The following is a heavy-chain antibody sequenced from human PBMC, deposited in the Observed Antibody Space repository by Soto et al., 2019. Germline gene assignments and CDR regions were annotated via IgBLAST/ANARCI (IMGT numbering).Heavy chain of an antibody. CDR1: GGSISSYY. CDR3: ATRYSGYDWGNYYYYGTDV. D-gene: IGHD5-12*01. CDR2: IYYSGST. Sequence: SETLSLTCTVSGGSISSYYWSWIRQPPGKGLEWIGYIYYSGSTNYNPSLKSRVTISVDTSKNQFSLKLSSVTAADTAVYYCATRYSGYDWGNYYYYGTDVWGQGTTVTSP. V-gene: IGHV4-59*01. J-gene: IGHJ6*02.